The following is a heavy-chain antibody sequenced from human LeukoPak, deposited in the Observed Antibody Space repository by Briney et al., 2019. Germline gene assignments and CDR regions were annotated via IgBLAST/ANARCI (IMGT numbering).Heavy chain of an antibody. D-gene: IGHD3-22*01. Sequence: SSETLSLTCTVSGGSISSYYWSWIRQPPGKGLEWIGYIYYSGSTNYNPSLKSRVTISVDTSKNQFSLKLSSVTAADMAVYYCARGGSRRTLYYYDSSGYYPLDYWGQGTLVAVSS. J-gene: IGHJ4*02. V-gene: IGHV4-59*01. CDR1: GGSISSYY. CDR3: ARGGSRRTLYYYDSSGYYPLDY. CDR2: IYYSGST.